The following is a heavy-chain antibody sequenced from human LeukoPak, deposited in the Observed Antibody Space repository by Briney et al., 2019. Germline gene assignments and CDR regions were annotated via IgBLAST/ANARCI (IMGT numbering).Heavy chain of an antibody. V-gene: IGHV1-2*02. CDR3: ARGSDDFWSCYSPSY. D-gene: IGHD3-3*01. J-gene: IGHJ1*01. CDR1: GYTFTGYY. Sequence: GASVKVSCKASGYTFTGYYMHWVRQAPGQGLEWMGWINPNSGGTNYAQKFQGRVTMTRDTSISTAYMELSRLRSDDTAVYYCARGSDDFWSCYSPSYWGRGTLVTVSS. CDR2: INPNSGGT.